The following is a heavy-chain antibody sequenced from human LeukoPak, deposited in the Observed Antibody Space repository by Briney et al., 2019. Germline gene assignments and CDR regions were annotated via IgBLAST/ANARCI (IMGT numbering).Heavy chain of an antibody. D-gene: IGHD3-16*01. V-gene: IGHV3-7*01. CDR2: IKHDESKK. CDR3: TRRLDD. J-gene: IGHJ4*02. CDR1: GFSFNSDW. Sequence: GGSLRLSCAASGFSFNSDWMDWVRQAPGKGLEWVANIKHDESKKNYLDSVKGRFTISRDNAQNSLYLQMNGLRVEDTAVYYCTRRLDDWGQGTLVTVSS.